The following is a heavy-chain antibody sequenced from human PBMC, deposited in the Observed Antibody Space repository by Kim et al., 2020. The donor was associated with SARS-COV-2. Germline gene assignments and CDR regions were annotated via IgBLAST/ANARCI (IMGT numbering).Heavy chain of an antibody. J-gene: IGHJ4*02. CDR2: IKSKTDGGTT. CDR1: GFTFSNAW. V-gene: IGHV3-15*01. Sequence: GGSLRLSCAASGFTFSNAWMSWVRQAPGKGLEWVGRIKSKTDGGTTDYAAPVKGRFTISRDDSKNTLYLQMNSLKTEDTAVYYCTTEPVYARAGTVPLDYWGQGTLVTVSS. D-gene: IGHD2-8*01. CDR3: TTEPVYARAGTVPLDY.